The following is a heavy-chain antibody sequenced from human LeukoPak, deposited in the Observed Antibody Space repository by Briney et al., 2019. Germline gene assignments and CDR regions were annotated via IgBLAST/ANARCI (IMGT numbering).Heavy chain of an antibody. CDR2: INPNSGGT. V-gene: IGHV1-2*02. CDR3: ARGAARPKIYYYYHMDV. D-gene: IGHD6-6*01. J-gene: IGHJ6*03. CDR1: GYSFTGYY. Sequence: ASVKVSCKASGYSFTGYYMHWVRQAPGQGLEWMGWINPNSGGTNYAQKFQGRVTLTRDTSITTAYMELSRLRSDDTAVYYCARGAARPKIYYYYHMDVWGKGTTVTVSS.